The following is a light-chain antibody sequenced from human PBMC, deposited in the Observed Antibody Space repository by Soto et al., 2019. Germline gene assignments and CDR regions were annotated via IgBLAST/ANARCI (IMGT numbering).Light chain of an antibody. J-gene: IGKJ1*01. CDR3: QQYGSSPRK. Sequence: EIVLTQSPGTLSLSPGERATLSCRASQSISSSYLAWYQQKPGQAPRLLIYGASSRATGITDRFSGSGPGTDFTLTISRLEPEDFAVYYCQQYGSSPRKFGQGTKVEIK. V-gene: IGKV3-20*01. CDR2: GAS. CDR1: QSISSSY.